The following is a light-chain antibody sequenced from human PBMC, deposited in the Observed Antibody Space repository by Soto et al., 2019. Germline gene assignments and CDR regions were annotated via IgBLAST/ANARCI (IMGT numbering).Light chain of an antibody. Sequence: EIQMTQSPPSLSASVGDRVTITCRASQTISSYLTWYQQKPGKAPKLLIYSTSTLQSGGPSRFSGSGSGTDFTLTISGLQPEDFAPSYCQQSYSAPLTFGPGTRVDLK. V-gene: IGKV1-39*01. CDR3: QQSYSAPLT. J-gene: IGKJ3*01. CDR2: STS. CDR1: QTISSY.